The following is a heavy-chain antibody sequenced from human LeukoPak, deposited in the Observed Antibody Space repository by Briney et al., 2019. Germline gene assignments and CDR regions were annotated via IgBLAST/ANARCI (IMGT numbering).Heavy chain of an antibody. D-gene: IGHD2-2*01. CDR2: ISSASGSI. J-gene: IGHJ4*02. V-gene: IGHV3-48*04. CDR1: GFTFSSYS. CDR3: ARLPAYCSSTSCYYDY. Sequence: GGSLRLSCAASGFTFSSYSMNWVRQAPGKGLEWVSYISSASGSIYYADSVKGRFTISRDNAKNSLFLQMNSLRAEDTAVYYCARLPAYCSSTSCYYDYWGQGTLVSVSS.